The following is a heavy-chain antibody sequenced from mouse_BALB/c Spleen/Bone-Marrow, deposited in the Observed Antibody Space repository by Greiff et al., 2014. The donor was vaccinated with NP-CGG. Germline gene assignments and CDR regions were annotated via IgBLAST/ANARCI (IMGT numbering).Heavy chain of an antibody. CDR2: ISYSGST. CDR3: AREGYDYDGNYYAMDY. J-gene: IGHJ4*01. D-gene: IGHD2-4*01. V-gene: IGHV3-2*02. Sequence: VQLQQSGPGLVKPSQSLSLTCTVTGYSITSDYAWNWIRQFPGNKLEWMGYISYSGSTSYNPSLKSRISITRDTSKNQFLLQLNSVTTEDTDTYYCAREGYDYDGNYYAMDYWGQGTPVTVSS. CDR1: GYSITSDYA.